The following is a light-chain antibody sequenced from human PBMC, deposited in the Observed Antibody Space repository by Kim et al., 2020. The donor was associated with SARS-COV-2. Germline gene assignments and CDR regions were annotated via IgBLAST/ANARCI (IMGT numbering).Light chain of an antibody. J-gene: IGKJ4*01. CDR3: QHYGTSPLT. CDR1: QSVNNNY. CDR2: GAS. Sequence: SPGESATVSCRAGQSVNNNYLAWYQQKPGQPPRLLIYGASSRATGIPDRFSGSGSETDFILTISRLDPEDFAVYYCQHYGTSPLTFGGGTKVDIK. V-gene: IGKV3-20*01.